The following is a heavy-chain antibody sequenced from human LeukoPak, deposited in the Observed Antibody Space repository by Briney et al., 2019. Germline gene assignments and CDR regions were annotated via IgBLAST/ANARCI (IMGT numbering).Heavy chain of an antibody. CDR2: ISSSGSTI. Sequence: GRSLRLSCAASGFTFSSYGMHWVRQAPGKGLEWVSYISSSGSTIYYADSVKGRFTISRDNAKNSLYLQMNSLRAEDTAVYYCARDRRLWRPFDYWGQGTLVTVSS. CDR1: GFTFSSYG. V-gene: IGHV3-48*04. D-gene: IGHD5-18*01. CDR3: ARDRRLWRPFDY. J-gene: IGHJ4*02.